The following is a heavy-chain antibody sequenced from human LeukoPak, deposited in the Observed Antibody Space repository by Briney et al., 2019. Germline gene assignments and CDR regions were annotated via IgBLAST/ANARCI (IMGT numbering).Heavy chain of an antibody. CDR2: ISSGGGST. Sequence: GGSLRLSCAASGFTFSTYGVSWVRQAPGKGLEWVSGISSGGGSTYYADSVKGRFPISRDNSKNTLYLQMTSLRAEDTAVYYCAKALHVYYYGVDGWGQGTTVTVS. CDR1: GFTFSTYG. CDR3: AKALHVYYYGVDG. D-gene: IGHD3-10*02. J-gene: IGHJ6*02. V-gene: IGHV3-23*01.